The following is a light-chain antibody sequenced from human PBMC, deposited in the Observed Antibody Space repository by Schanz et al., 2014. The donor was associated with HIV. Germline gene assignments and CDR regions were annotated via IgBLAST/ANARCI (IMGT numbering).Light chain of an antibody. J-gene: IGLJ3*02. Sequence: QSALTQPVSVSGSPGQAITISCTGTSSDVGSSNLVSWFQQLPDRAPKLMVYDVTDRPSGVSSRFSGSRSGNTASLTISGLQAEDEADYYCSSCTTSNTLVFGGGTKLTVL. CDR1: SSDVGSSNL. V-gene: IGLV2-14*02. CDR2: DVT. CDR3: SSCTTSNTLV.